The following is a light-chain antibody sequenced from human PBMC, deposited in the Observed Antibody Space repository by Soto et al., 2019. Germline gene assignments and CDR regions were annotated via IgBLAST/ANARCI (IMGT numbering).Light chain of an antibody. CDR1: QDNTNS. J-gene: IGKJ4*01. V-gene: IGKV1-33*01. CDR2: DVS. CDR3: QQYYNLPLT. Sequence: DIQMTQSASSLSASVGDRVTNTCRASQDNTNSLNWYQQIPGKAPKLLIYDVSNLHTGVPSRFTGSGSGTDFSLTISSVQPEDFATYYCQQYYNLPLTFGGGTKVDIK.